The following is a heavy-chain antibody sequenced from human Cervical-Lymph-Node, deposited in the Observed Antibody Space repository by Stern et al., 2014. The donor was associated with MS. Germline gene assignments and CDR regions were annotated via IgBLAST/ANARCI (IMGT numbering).Heavy chain of an antibody. Sequence: QVQLQESGPGLVKPSQTLSLTCTVSGGSISSGSYYWSWIRQPAGKGLEWIGRIYTSGSTNYNPSLKNRVTISIDTATTPFSLKLSSVTAADTAVYYCARVGATTGYYYYGMDVWGQGTTVTVSS. V-gene: IGHV4-61*02. CDR1: GGSISSGSYY. CDR3: ARVGATTGYYYYGMDV. CDR2: IYTSGST. D-gene: IGHD1-26*01. J-gene: IGHJ6*02.